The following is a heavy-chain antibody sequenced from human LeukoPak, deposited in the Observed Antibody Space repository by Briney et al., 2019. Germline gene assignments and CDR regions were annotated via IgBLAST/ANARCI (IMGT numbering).Heavy chain of an antibody. D-gene: IGHD2-15*01. CDR1: GYTFTSYY. CDR2: INPTTDDT. Sequence: GASVKVSCKASGYTFTSYYMHWVRQAPGQGLEWMGIINPTTDDTTYAQKFQGRLTMTRDMSTSTVYMELSSLTSEDTAVFYCARYGFSAVWQGGWHAFDIWGQGTVVTVSS. CDR3: ARYGFSAVWQGGWHAFDI. V-gene: IGHV1-46*01. J-gene: IGHJ3*02.